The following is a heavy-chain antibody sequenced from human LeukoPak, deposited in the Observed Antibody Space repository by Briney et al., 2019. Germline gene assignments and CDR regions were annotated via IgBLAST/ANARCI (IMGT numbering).Heavy chain of an antibody. J-gene: IGHJ6*02. CDR3: ARGLGLSAIYYYYGMDV. Sequence: GGSLRLSCAASGFTFTTYGMNWLRQAPGKGLEWVSYLSGRSNSIYYAESVKGRFTISRDNAENSLYLQMNSLRDEDTAVYYCARGLGLSAIYYYYGMDVWGQGTTVTVSS. D-gene: IGHD3-16*01. V-gene: IGHV3-48*02. CDR1: GFTFTTYG. CDR2: LSGRSNSI.